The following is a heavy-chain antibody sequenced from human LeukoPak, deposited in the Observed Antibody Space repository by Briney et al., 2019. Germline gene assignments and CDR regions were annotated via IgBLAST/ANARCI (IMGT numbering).Heavy chain of an antibody. CDR1: GYTFTSYY. CDR2: INPSGGST. V-gene: IGHV1-46*03. CDR3: ARDSTFCSSTSCYPDY. D-gene: IGHD2-2*01. Sequence: ASVKVSCKASGYTFTSYYMHWVRQAPGQGLEWMGIINPSGGSTSYAQKFQGRVTMTRDTSTRTVYMELSSLRSEDTAVYYCARDSTFCSSTSCYPDYWGQGTLVTVSS. J-gene: IGHJ4*02.